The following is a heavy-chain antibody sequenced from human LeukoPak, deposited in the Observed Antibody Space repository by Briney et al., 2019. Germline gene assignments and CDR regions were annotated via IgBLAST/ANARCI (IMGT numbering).Heavy chain of an antibody. CDR3: ARYGDYGTTEFSVDY. D-gene: IGHD4-17*01. J-gene: IGHJ4*02. CDR1: GFTFSSYS. V-gene: IGHV3-21*01. CDR2: ISSSSSYI. Sequence: PGGSLRLSCAASGFTFSSYSMNWVRQAPGKGLEWVSSISSSSSYIYYADSVKGRFTISRDNAKNSLYLQMNSLRAEDTAVYYCARYGDYGTTEFSVDYWGQGTLVTVSS.